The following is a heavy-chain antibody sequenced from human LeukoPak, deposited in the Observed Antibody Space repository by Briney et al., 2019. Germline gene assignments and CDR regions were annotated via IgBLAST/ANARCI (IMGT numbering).Heavy chain of an antibody. CDR1: GYTFTSYY. V-gene: IGHV1-46*01. CDR3: ARDMPHNCFDP. J-gene: IGHJ5*02. CDR2: IYPGGGWT. D-gene: IGHD2-2*01. Sequence: GASVKVSCKASGYTFTSYYIHWVRQAPGQGLEWVGLIYPGGGWTNYAQKFQGRVTMTTDTSTSTVYMELSSLRSEDTAVYYCARDMPHNCFDPWGQGTLVTVSP.